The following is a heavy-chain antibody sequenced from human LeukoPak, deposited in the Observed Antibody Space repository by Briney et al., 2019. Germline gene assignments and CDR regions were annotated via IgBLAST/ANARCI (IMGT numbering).Heavy chain of an antibody. V-gene: IGHV4-4*07. CDR3: ARDLHGSGTWDWFDP. J-gene: IGHJ5*02. CDR1: GGSISSYY. D-gene: IGHD3-10*01. CDR2: IYTSGNT. Sequence: SETLSLTCTVSGGSISSYYWSWIRQPAGKGLEWIGRIYTSGNTNYNPSLKSRVTMSVDASKNQFSLKLSSVTAADTAVYYCARDLHGSGTWDWFDPWGQGTLVTVSS.